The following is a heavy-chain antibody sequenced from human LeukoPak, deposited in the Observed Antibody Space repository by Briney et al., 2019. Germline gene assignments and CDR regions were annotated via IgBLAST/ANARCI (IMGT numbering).Heavy chain of an antibody. CDR2: ISGSGGST. D-gene: IGHD3-22*01. J-gene: IGHJ4*02. Sequence: GGPLRLSCAASGFTFSSYAMSWVRQAPGKGLEWVSAISGSGGSTYYAGSVKGRFTISRDNSKNTLYLQMNSLRAEDTAVYYCAKDGGRYYDSSGYRGDYWGQGTLVTVSS. V-gene: IGHV3-23*01. CDR3: AKDGGRYYDSSGYRGDY. CDR1: GFTFSSYA.